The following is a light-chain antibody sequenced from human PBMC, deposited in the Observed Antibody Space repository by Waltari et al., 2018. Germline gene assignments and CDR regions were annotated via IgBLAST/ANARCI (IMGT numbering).Light chain of an antibody. Sequence: TQITQPPSTLSASVGDRATITCRASQSISSWLAWYQQKPGKAPKLLIYKASSLESGVPSRFSGSGSGTEFTLTISSLQPDDFATYYCQQYNSYPITFGQGTRLEIK. CDR2: KAS. V-gene: IGKV1-5*03. CDR3: QQYNSYPIT. J-gene: IGKJ5*01. CDR1: QSISSW.